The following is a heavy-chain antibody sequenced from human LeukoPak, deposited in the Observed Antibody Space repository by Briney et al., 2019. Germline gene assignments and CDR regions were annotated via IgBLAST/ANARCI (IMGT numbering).Heavy chain of an antibody. J-gene: IGHJ4*02. CDR1: GYTFTTYY. Sequence: ASVKVSCKASGYTFTTYYIHWVRQAPGQGLEWMGWINPNSGGTNYAQKFQGRVTMTRDTSISTAYMELSRLRSDDTAVYYCARVKGSGSYLKGGPSLYFDYWGREPWSPSPQ. CDR2: INPNSGGT. V-gene: IGHV1-2*02. D-gene: IGHD3-10*01. CDR3: ARVKGSGSYLKGGPSLYFDY.